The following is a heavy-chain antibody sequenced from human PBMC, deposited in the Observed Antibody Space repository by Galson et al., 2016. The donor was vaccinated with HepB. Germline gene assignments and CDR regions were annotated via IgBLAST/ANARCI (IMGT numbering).Heavy chain of an antibody. J-gene: IGHJ6*02. CDR3: ARGEGGMDV. D-gene: IGHD2-15*01. Sequence: SVKVSCKASGYTFNIYAIHWVRQAPGHSLQWMGWISTDIGYTQYSEKFQGRLTITRDTSATTAYMELSSLKSEDTAVYYCARGEGGMDVWGQGTTVTVSS. V-gene: IGHV1-3*04. CDR1: GYTFNIYA. CDR2: ISTDIGYT.